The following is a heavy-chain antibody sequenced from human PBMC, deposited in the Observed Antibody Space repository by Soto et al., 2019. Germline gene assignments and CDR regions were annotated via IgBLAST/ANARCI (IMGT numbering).Heavy chain of an antibody. V-gene: IGHV1-2*04. CDR2: INPNSGGT. J-gene: IGHJ3*02. CDR3: ARDLTEDAGIAAACTSDAFDI. Sequence: ASVKVSCKASGYTFTGYYMHWVRQAPGQGLEWMGWINPNSGGTNYAQKFQGWVTMTRDTSISTAYMELSRLRSDDTAVYYCARDLTEDAGIAAACTSDAFDIWGQGTTVTVSS. CDR1: GYTFTGYY. D-gene: IGHD6-13*01.